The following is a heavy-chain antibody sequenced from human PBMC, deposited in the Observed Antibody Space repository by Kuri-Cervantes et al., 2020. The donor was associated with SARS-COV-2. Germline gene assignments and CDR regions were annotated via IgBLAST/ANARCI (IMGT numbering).Heavy chain of an antibody. CDR3: ARHPYYYDSSGYHSDY. V-gene: IGHV4-34*01. J-gene: IGHJ4*02. CDR1: GGSFSGYY. D-gene: IGHD3-22*01. CDR2: INHSGNT. Sequence: SQTLSLTCAVYGGSFSGYYWSWIRQPPGKGLEWIGEINHSGNTNYNPSLKSRVTISVDTSKNQFSLKLSSVTAADTAVYYCARHPYYYDSSGYHSDYWGQGTLVTVSS.